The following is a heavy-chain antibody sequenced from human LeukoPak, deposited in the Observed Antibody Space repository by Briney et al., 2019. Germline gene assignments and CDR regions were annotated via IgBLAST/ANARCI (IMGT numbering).Heavy chain of an antibody. D-gene: IGHD4-17*01. CDR3: ARGQDYGVYVRGVLWFDP. Sequence: SETLSLTCTVSGGSISTYYWSWIRQPPGKALEWIGYIYYSGSTNYNPSLKSRVTISVDTSKNQFSLKLSSVTAADTAVYYCARGQDYGVYVRGVLWFDPWGQGTLVTVSS. CDR1: GGSISTYY. J-gene: IGHJ5*02. CDR2: IYYSGST. V-gene: IGHV4-59*08.